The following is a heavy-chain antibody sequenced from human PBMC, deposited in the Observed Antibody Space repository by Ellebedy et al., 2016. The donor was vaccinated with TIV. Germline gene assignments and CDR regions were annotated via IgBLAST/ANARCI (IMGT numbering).Heavy chain of an antibody. Sequence: GESLKISCAASGFTVGNNFMSWVRQAPGKGLEWVSLIYSGGSTDYADSVKGRFTISRDSSKNSLYLQMNSLRDEDTAVYYCARPYDGGSYVPWDWGQGTLVTVSS. CDR1: GFTVGNNF. V-gene: IGHV3-53*01. CDR3: ARPYDGGSYVPWD. D-gene: IGHD2-21*01. J-gene: IGHJ4*02. CDR2: IYSGGST.